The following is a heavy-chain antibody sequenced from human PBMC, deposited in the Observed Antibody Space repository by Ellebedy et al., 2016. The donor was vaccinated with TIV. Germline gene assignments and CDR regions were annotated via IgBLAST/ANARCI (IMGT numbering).Heavy chain of an antibody. CDR2: VSSDGSFT. D-gene: IGHD4-23*01. V-gene: IGHV3-74*01. CDR3: TKDSGWQHEY. Sequence: GESLKISCAASGFIFNDYWMHWVRQVPGKRPVFVSRVSSDGSFTNYAGSVMGRFTTSRDNAKNMVYLQMNSLRAEDTAVYYCTKDSGWQHEYWGQGTLVTVSS. J-gene: IGHJ4*02. CDR1: GFIFNDYW.